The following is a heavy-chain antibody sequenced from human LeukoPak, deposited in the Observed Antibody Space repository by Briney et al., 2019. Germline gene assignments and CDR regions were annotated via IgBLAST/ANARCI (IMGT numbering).Heavy chain of an antibody. J-gene: IGHJ4*02. CDR2: INPNSGGT. CDR3: ARDRPGMATIPFDY. D-gene: IGHD5-24*01. Sequence: GASVKVSCTASGYTFTGHYMHWVRQAPGQGLEWMGWINPNSGGTNYAQKFQGRVTMTRDTSISTAYMELSRLRSDDTAVYYCARDRPGMATIPFDYWGQGTLVTVSS. CDR1: GYTFTGHY. V-gene: IGHV1-2*02.